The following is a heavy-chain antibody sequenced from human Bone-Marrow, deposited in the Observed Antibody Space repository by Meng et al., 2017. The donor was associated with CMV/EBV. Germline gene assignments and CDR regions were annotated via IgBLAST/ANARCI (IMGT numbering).Heavy chain of an antibody. CDR2: IYSGGST. J-gene: IGHJ6*02. CDR1: GFTVSSNY. D-gene: IGHD2-8*01. CDR3: ARAPCRVGVCYMYGYYYGMDV. V-gene: IGHV3-53*01. Sequence: GESLKISCAASGFTVSSNYMSWVRQAPGKGLEWVSVIYSGGSTYYADSVTGRFTISRDNSKNTLYLQMNSLRAEDTAVYYCARAPCRVGVCYMYGYYYGMDVWGQGTTVTVSS.